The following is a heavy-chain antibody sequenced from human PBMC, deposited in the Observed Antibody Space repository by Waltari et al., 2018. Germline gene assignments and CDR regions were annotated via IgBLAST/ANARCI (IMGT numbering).Heavy chain of an antibody. J-gene: IGHJ3*02. CDR1: GGSFSGYY. CDR3: AKPWGYGDLDAFDI. V-gene: IGHV4-34*01. D-gene: IGHD4-17*01. CDR2: INHSGST. Sequence: QVQLQQWGAGLLKPSETLSLTCAVYGGSFSGYYWSWIRQPPGKGLEWIGEINHSGSTNYNPSLKSRVTISVDTSKNQFSLKLSSVTAADTAVYYCAKPWGYGDLDAFDIWGQGTMVTVSS.